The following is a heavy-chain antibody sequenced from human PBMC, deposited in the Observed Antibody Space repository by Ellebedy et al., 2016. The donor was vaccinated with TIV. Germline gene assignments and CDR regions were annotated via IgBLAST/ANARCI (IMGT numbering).Heavy chain of an antibody. V-gene: IGHV4-39*07. CDR1: GGSITSAPYS. D-gene: IGHD6-19*01. J-gene: IGHJ5*02. CDR3: ARDPWRLDWFEP. CDR2: LYSSGLN. Sequence: MPSETLSLTCTVYGGSITSAPYSWGWLRQPQGKGLEWVGSLYSSGLNFSSPSLKTRVTLSLDTSRNQFSLKLTSVTAADTAVYYCARDPWRLDWFEPWGQGTLVTVSS.